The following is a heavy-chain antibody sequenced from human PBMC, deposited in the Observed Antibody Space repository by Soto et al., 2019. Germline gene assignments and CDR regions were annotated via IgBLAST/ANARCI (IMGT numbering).Heavy chain of an antibody. CDR1: SGSMSSYY. Sequence: SETLSLTCTVSSGSMSSYYWTWIRQPPGKGLEWIGYIYYTGSPKYNPSLKSRVTISADRSKNQFSLKLSSVTAADTAVYYCARGPCNSTSCYGFDYWVPETLLVTVSS. V-gene: IGHV4-59*01. J-gene: IGHJ4*03. CDR2: IYYTGSP. CDR3: ARGPCNSTSCYGFDY. D-gene: IGHD2-2*01.